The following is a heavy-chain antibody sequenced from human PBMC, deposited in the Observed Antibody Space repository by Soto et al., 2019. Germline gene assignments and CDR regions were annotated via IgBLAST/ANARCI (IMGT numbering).Heavy chain of an antibody. Sequence: GGSLRLSCAASGFTFSSYGMHWVRQAPGKGLEWVAVIWYDGSNKYYADSVKGRFTISRDNSKNTLYLQMNSLRAEDTAVYYCARGPLLLWFGELLSDDYYYYYMDVWGKGTTVTVSS. CDR1: GFTFSSYG. V-gene: IGHV3-33*01. J-gene: IGHJ6*03. CDR2: IWYDGSNK. CDR3: ARGPLLLWFGELLSDDYYYYYMDV. D-gene: IGHD3-10*01.